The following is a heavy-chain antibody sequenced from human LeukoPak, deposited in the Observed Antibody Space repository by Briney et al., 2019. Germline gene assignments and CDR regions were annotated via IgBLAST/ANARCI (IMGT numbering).Heavy chain of an antibody. CDR1: GGTFSSYA. CDR3: ARDTYCSGGSCRTALEYFQH. D-gene: IGHD2-15*01. J-gene: IGHJ1*01. CDR2: IIPIFGTA. V-gene: IGHV1-69*13. Sequence: SVKVSCKASGGTFSSYAISWVRQAPGQGLEWMGGIIPIFGTANYAQKFQGRVTITADESTSTAYMELSSLRSEDTAVYYCARDTYCSGGSCRTALEYFQHWGQGTLVTVSS.